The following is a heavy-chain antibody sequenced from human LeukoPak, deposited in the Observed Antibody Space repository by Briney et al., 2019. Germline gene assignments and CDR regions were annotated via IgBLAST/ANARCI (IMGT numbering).Heavy chain of an antibody. CDR2: IYYSGST. J-gene: IGHJ5*02. Sequence: SETLSLTCTVSSVSLTNYYWSWIRQPPGKGLEWIGYIYYSGSTNYNPSLKSRVTISVDTSKNQFSLKLSSVTAADTAVYYCARGSRYFDWLKGARGWFDPWGQGTLVTVSS. D-gene: IGHD3-9*01. V-gene: IGHV4-59*01. CDR1: SVSLTNYY. CDR3: ARGSRYFDWLKGARGWFDP.